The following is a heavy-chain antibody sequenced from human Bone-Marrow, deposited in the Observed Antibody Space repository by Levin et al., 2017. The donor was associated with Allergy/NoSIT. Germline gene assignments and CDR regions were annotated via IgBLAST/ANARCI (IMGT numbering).Heavy chain of an antibody. CDR2: ISAYNGNT. V-gene: IGHV1-18*01. D-gene: IGHD3-10*01. CDR3: ARETNYYGSGSYYPPGYFDL. Sequence: ASVKVSCKASGYTFTSYGISWVRQAPGQGLEWMGWISAYNGNTNYAQKLQGRVTMTTDTSTSTAYMELRSLRSDDTAVYYCARETNYYGSGSYYPPGYFDLWGRGTLVTVSS. J-gene: IGHJ2*01. CDR1: GYTFTSYG.